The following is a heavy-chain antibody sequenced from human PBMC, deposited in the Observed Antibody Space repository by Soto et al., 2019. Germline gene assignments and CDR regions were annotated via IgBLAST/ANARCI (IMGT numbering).Heavy chain of an antibody. Sequence: QVQLVESGGGVVQPARSLILSCAASGFTFSSYGMHWVRQAPGKGLEWVAVVSYDGKTKYYADSVKGRFTISRDNSKNTLYLQINSLRGEDTAVYYCAKRLASGSHFFDYWGPGTLVTVSS. V-gene: IGHV3-30*18. CDR3: AKRLASGSHFFDY. CDR1: GFTFSSYG. D-gene: IGHD3-10*01. CDR2: VSYDGKTK. J-gene: IGHJ4*02.